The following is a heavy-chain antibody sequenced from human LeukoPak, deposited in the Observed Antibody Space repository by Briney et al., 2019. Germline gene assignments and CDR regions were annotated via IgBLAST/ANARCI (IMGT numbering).Heavy chain of an antibody. CDR1: GYTFTSYA. Sequence: ASVKVSCKASGYTFTSYAMHWVRQAPGQRLEWMGWINAGNGNTKYSQEFQGRVTITRDTSASTAYMELSSLRSEDTAVYYCATGGYDILTGYPVGYWGQGTLVTVSS. CDR3: ATGGYDILTGYPVGY. CDR2: INAGNGNT. V-gene: IGHV1-3*03. D-gene: IGHD3-9*01. J-gene: IGHJ4*02.